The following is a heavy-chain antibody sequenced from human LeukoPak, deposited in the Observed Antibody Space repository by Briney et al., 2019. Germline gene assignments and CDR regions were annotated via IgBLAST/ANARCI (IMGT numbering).Heavy chain of an antibody. V-gene: IGHV5-51*01. CDR1: GYIFATYW. CDR3: ARRHSYCTSSSCYLYLDT. D-gene: IGHD2-2*01. CDR2: IYPSDSDT. J-gene: IGHJ4*02. Sequence: GESLKISCNGSGYIFATYWIAWVRQMPGKGLEWMGDIYPSDSDTKYSLSFQGQVTISADTSLSTAYLQWSSLQSSDSAIYFCARRHSYCTSSSCYLYLDTWGQGTLVTVSS.